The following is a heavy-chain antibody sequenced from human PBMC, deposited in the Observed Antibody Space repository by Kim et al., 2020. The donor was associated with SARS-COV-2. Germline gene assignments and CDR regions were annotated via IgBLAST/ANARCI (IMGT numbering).Heavy chain of an antibody. Sequence: GGSLRLSCAASGFAFSTYGMSWVRQAPGRGLEWVSYISGSGGVTHYADSVKGRFTISRDNSKNTLYLQMNSLRAEDTAVFYCAKGATGSYDYWGQGTLATFSS. J-gene: IGHJ4*02. D-gene: IGHD1-26*01. V-gene: IGHV3-23*01. CDR2: ISGSGGVT. CDR3: AKGATGSYDY. CDR1: GFAFSTYG.